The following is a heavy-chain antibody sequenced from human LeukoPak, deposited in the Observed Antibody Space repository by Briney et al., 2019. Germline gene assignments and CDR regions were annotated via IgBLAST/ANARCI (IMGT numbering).Heavy chain of an antibody. D-gene: IGHD3-10*01. Sequence: SVKLSCTASGGTFSSYAISWVRQAPGQGLEWMGRIIPIFGIANYAQKFQGRVTITADKSTSTAYMELSSLRSEDTAVYYCARDSGYGSEINWFDPWGQGTLVTVSS. CDR2: IIPIFGIA. V-gene: IGHV1-69*04. CDR3: ARDSGYGSEINWFDP. CDR1: GGTFSSYA. J-gene: IGHJ5*02.